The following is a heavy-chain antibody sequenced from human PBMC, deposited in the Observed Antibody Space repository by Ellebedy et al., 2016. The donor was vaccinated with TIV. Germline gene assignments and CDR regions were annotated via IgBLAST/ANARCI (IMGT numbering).Heavy chain of an antibody. CDR3: AISPLSDCGGDCFWYFGL. D-gene: IGHD2-21*02. Sequence: AASVKVSCKVSGYSLSELSLHWVRQAPGKGLEWMGGFDPEDGDRFYAQKLKDRVTMTEDTSTDTAYMELSSLRSDDTALYYCAISPLSDCGGDCFWYFGLWGRGTLVTVSS. V-gene: IGHV1-24*01. CDR2: FDPEDGDR. CDR1: GYSLSELS. J-gene: IGHJ2*01.